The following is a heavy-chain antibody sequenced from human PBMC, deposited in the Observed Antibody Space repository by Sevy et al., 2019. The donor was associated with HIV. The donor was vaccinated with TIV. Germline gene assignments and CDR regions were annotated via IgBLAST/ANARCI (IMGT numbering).Heavy chain of an antibody. CDR2: ISYDGSNN. CDR1: GFTFSSYG. V-gene: IGHV3-30*18. D-gene: IGHD7-27*01. CDR3: AKDHRLGRNYYYYMDV. Sequence: GGSLRLSCAASGFTFSSYGMHWVRQAPGKGLEWVAVISYDGSNNYYADSVKGRFTISRDNSKNTLYLQMNSLRAEDTAVYYCAKDHRLGRNYYYYMDVWGKGTTVTVSS. J-gene: IGHJ6*03.